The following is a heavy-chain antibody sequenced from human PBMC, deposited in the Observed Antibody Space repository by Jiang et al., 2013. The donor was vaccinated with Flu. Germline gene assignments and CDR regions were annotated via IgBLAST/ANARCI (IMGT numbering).Heavy chain of an antibody. V-gene: IGHV1-18*01. D-gene: IGHD6-19*01. CDR3: ARGIEVAGTNY. CDR1: GYTFTSYG. CDR2: ISAYNGDT. Sequence: PGASVKVSCKASGYTFTSYGINWVRQAPGQGLEWVGWISAYNGDTNFAQKFQGRVTMTTDTSTSTAYMDLRSLRSDDTAVYYCARGIEVAGTNYWGQGALVTVSS. J-gene: IGHJ4*02.